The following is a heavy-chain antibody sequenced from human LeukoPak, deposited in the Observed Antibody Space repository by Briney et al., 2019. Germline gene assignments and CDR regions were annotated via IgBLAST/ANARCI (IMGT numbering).Heavy chain of an antibody. CDR2: ISYIGST. D-gene: IGHD4-17*01. V-gene: IGHV4-59*11. CDR3: ARDLVTVTKGFDI. J-gene: IGHJ3*02. Sequence: PSETLSLTCSVSDDSFSTHYWTWIRQPPGKGLEWIGYISYIGSTNYNPSLKSRVTISIDTSKNQFSLKLSSVTAADTAVYYCARDLVTVTKGFDIWGQGTMVSVSS. CDR1: DDSFSTHY.